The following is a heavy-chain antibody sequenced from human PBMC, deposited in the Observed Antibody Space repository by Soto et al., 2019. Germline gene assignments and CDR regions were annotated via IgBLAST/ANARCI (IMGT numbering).Heavy chain of an antibody. Sequence: GGSLRLSCAASGFSFSDSWMDWVRQAPGKGPEWVANIKEDGSEKKYVDSVKGRFTISRDNAKNSLYLQMNRLRAEDTAVYYCASLGRHGWGQGTTVTVSS. J-gene: IGHJ6*02. CDR1: GFSFSDSW. D-gene: IGHD3-16*01. CDR2: IKEDGSEK. CDR3: ASLGRHG. V-gene: IGHV3-7*01.